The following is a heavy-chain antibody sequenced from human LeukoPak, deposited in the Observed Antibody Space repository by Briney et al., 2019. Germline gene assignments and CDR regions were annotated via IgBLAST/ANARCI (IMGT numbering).Heavy chain of an antibody. D-gene: IGHD6-13*01. CDR3: ATGRWYCDY. CDR1: GFTFSSYA. V-gene: IGHV3-23*01. J-gene: IGHJ4*02. Sequence: PGGSLRLSCAASGFTFSSYAMGWVRQAPGKGLEWVSLISGSGASTYYADSMKGRFTISRDNSKNTLYLQMNSLRAEDTAVYYCATGRWYCDYWGQGTLVTVSS. CDR2: ISGSGAST.